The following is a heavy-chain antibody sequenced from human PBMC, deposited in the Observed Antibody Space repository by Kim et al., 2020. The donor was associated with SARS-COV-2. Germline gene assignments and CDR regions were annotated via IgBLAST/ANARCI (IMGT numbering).Heavy chain of an antibody. D-gene: IGHD6-13*01. CDR1: GYSFTTYW. J-gene: IGHJ4*02. CDR2: IYPGDSDT. CDR3: ARRDSSGWYTFDY. Sequence: GESLKISCKGSGYSFTTYWIVWVRQMPGKGLKWMGIIYPGDSDTRYSPSFQGQVTISADKSITTAYLQWSSLKASDTAMYYCARRDSSGWYTFDYWGQGTLVTVSS. V-gene: IGHV5-51*01.